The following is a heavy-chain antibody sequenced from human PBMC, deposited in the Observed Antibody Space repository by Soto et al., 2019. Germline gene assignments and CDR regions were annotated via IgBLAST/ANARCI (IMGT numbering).Heavy chain of an antibody. V-gene: IGHV3-21*01. Sequence: PGGSLRLSCAASGFTFSSYSMNWVRQAPGKGLEWVSSISSSSSYIYYADSVKGRFTISRDNAKNSLYLQMNSLRAEDTAVYYCARASYDPLNWLDPWGQGAMVTVYS. CDR3: ARASYDPLNWLDP. D-gene: IGHD5-12*01. CDR1: GFTFSSYS. CDR2: ISSSSSYI. J-gene: IGHJ5*02.